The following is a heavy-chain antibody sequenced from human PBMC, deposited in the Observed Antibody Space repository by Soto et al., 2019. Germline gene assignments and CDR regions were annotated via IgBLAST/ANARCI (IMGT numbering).Heavy chain of an antibody. CDR2: ISAYNGNT. V-gene: IGHV1-18*04. D-gene: IGHD3-3*01. CDR3: ARDSTRLTIFGVVDSFDY. J-gene: IGHJ4*02. CDR1: GYTFTSYG. Sequence: ASVKVSCKASGYTFTSYGISWVRQAPGQGLEWMGWISAYNGNTNYAQKLQGRVTMTTDTSTSTAYMELRSLRSDDTAVYYCARDSTRLTIFGVVDSFDYWGQGTLVTVSS.